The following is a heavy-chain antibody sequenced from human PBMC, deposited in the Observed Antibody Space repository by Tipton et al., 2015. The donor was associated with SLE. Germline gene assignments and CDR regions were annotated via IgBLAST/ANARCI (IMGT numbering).Heavy chain of an antibody. V-gene: IGHV4-61*01. D-gene: IGHD5-24*01. J-gene: IGHJ5*02. CDR3: ARMRGGYNAHH. Sequence: GLVKPSQTLSLTCNVSGGSITSGNYYWGWIRQPTGKGLEWIGYISYSGNTNYNPSVRSRVSISLDTSKNQFSLKVKSVTTADTAVYYCARMRGGYNAHHWGQGILVTVSS. CDR2: ISYSGNT. CDR1: GGSITSGNYY.